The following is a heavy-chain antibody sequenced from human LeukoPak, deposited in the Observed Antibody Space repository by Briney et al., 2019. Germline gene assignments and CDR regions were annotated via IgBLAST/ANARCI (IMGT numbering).Heavy chain of an antibody. CDR3: ARVLEGRGGYYFDY. Sequence: ASVKVSCKASGYTFTGYYMHWVRQAPGQGLEWMGWTNPNSGGTNYAQKFQGRVTMTRDTSISTAYMELSRLRPDDTAVYYCARVLEGRGGYYFDYWGQGTLVTVSS. D-gene: IGHD1-26*01. J-gene: IGHJ4*02. CDR2: TNPNSGGT. V-gene: IGHV1-2*02. CDR1: GYTFTGYY.